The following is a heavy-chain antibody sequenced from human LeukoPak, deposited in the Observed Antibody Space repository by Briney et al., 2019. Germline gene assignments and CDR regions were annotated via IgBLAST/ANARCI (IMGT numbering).Heavy chain of an antibody. V-gene: IGHV4-4*07. CDR1: GGSISSYY. D-gene: IGHD2-15*01. J-gene: IGHJ3*02. Sequence: SETLSLTCTVSGGSISSYYWSWIRQPAGKGLEWLGRIYTSGSTNYNPSLKSRVTMSVDTSKNQFSLKLSSVIAADTAVYYCASDMKAASDAFDIWGQGTMVTVSS. CDR2: IYTSGST. CDR3: ASDMKAASDAFDI.